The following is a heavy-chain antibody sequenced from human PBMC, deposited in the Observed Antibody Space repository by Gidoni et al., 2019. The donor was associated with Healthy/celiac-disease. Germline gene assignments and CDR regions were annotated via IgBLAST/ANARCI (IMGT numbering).Heavy chain of an antibody. J-gene: IGHJ4*02. CDR3: AAQYCSGGSCYPASY. D-gene: IGHD2-15*01. CDR2: ISSSSSYI. CDR1: GFTLRSYS. Sequence: EVQLVESGGGLVKPGGSLRLSCAASGFTLRSYSRNWVPQAPGKGLEWVAAISSSSSYIYYPDSVKGRFTISRDNAKNSLYLQMNSLRAEDTAVYYCAAQYCSGGSCYPASYWGQGTLVTVSS. V-gene: IGHV3-21*01.